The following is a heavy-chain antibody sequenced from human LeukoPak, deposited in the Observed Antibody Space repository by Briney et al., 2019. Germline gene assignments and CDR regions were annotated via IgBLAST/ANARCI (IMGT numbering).Heavy chain of an antibody. CDR1: GFTFSASW. J-gene: IGHJ4*02. V-gene: IGHV3-7*01. D-gene: IGHD4-17*01. Sequence: GGSLRLSCAASGFTFSASWMTWVRQAPGRGLEGVANVDPDANTKNYLDSVKGRFTISRDNARNSLYLQMNSLRAEDTAIYYCARDPAYGALDYRGQGTLVTVSS. CDR3: ARDPAYGALDY. CDR2: VDPDANTK.